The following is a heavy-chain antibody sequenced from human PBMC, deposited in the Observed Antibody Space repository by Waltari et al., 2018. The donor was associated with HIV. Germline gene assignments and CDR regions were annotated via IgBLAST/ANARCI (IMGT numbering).Heavy chain of an antibody. CDR2: IYPGDSDT. V-gene: IGHV5-51*03. Sequence: EVQLVQSGAEVKKPGESLKISCKGSGYSFTSYWIGWVRQMPGKGLEWMGFIYPGDSDTRYSPSFQGQVTISADKSISTAYLQWSSLKASDTAMYYCARPIRGYSYGHDAFDIWGQGTMVTVSS. D-gene: IGHD5-18*01. CDR1: GYSFTSYW. J-gene: IGHJ3*02. CDR3: ARPIRGYSYGHDAFDI.